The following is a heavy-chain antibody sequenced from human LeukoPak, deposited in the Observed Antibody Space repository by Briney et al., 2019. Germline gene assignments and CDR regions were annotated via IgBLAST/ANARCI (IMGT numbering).Heavy chain of an antibody. CDR3: AMFYIAVAGQHDY. CDR2: ISGSGDST. CDR1: GFTVSNNY. J-gene: IGHJ4*02. D-gene: IGHD6-19*01. V-gene: IGHV3-23*01. Sequence: GGSLRLSCAASGFTVSNNYMSWVRQAPGKGLEWVSGISGSGDSTYYADSVKGRFTISRDNSRNTLYLQMNSLRAEDTAIYYCAMFYIAVAGQHDYWGQGTLVTVSS.